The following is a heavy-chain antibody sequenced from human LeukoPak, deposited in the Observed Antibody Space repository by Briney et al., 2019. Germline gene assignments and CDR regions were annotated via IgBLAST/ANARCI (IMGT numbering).Heavy chain of an antibody. CDR1: GYTFTSYY. J-gene: IGHJ4*02. V-gene: IGHV1-46*01. CDR3: ARNMVRGVIISPYFDY. Sequence: ASVKVSCKASGYTFTSYYMHWVRQAPGQGLEWMGIINPSGGSTSYAQKFQGRVTMTRDTSTSTVYMELSSLRSEDTAVYYCARNMVRGVIISPYFDYWGQGTLVTVSS. D-gene: IGHD3-10*01. CDR2: INPSGGST.